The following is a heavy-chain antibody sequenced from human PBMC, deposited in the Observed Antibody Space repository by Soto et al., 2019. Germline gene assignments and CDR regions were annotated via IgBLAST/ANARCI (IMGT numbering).Heavy chain of an antibody. J-gene: IGHJ6*02. CDR1: GGSFIGYY. CDR2: INHSGST. Sequence: SETLSLTCAVYGGSFIGYYWSLIRQPPCKWLEWIVEINHSGSTNYNPSLKSRVTISVDTSKNQFSLKLSSVTAADTAVYYCARGRREWELLRDYYGMDVWGQGTTVTVSS. CDR3: ARGRREWELLRDYYGMDV. V-gene: IGHV4-34*01. D-gene: IGHD1-26*01.